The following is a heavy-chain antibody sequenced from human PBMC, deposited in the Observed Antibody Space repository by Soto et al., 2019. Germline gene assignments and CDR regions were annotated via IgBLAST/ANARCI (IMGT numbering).Heavy chain of an antibody. V-gene: IGHV3-33*01. D-gene: IGHD3-10*01. CDR1: GSTFSSYG. Sequence: QVQLVESGGGVVQPGRSLRLSCAASGSTFSSYGMHWVRQAPGKGLEWVALIWYDGSNKDYADSVKGRFTISRDNVMNKLYRQMNSLRVEDTAVYYCARWEGTGRGFDCWGQGTLVTVSS. CDR3: ARWEGTGRGFDC. J-gene: IGHJ4*02. CDR2: IWYDGSNK.